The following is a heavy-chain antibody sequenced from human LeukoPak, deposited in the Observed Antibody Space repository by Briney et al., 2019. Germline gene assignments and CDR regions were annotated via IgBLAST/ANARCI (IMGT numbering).Heavy chain of an antibody. V-gene: IGHV1-69*04. D-gene: IGHD6-13*01. CDR1: GGTFSSYA. CDR3: AKDREGYSPRLSNY. CDR2: IIPILGIA. J-gene: IGHJ4*02. Sequence: ASVKVSCKASGGTFSSYAISWVRQAPGQGLEWMGRIIPILGIANYAQKFQGRVTITADKSTSTAYMELSSLRSEDTAVYYCAKDREGYSPRLSNYWGQGTLVTVSS.